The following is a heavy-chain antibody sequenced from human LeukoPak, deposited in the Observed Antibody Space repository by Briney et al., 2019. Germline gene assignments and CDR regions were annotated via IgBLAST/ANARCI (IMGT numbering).Heavy chain of an antibody. CDR3: ARDPGGYKWNDVHLVV. J-gene: IGHJ4*02. D-gene: IGHD1-1*01. CDR2: INPNSGGT. CDR1: GYTFTGYY. V-gene: IGHV1-2*02. Sequence: ASVKVSCKASGYTFTGYYMHWVRQAPGQGLEWMGWINPNSGGTNYAQKFQGRVTMTRDTSISTAYMELSRLRSDDTAVYYCARDPGGYKWNDVHLVVWGQGTLVTVSS.